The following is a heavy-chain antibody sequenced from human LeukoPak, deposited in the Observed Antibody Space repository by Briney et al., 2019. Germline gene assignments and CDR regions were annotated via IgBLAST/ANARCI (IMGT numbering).Heavy chain of an antibody. Sequence: GGSLRLSCAASGFTFSSYRMNWVRQAPGKGLEWVSSISSSSSYIYYADSVKGRFTISRDNAKNPLYLQMNSLRAEDTAVYYCARSREAVAGFGGDYWGQGTLVTVSS. CDR2: ISSSSSYI. CDR3: ARSREAVAGFGGDY. CDR1: GFTFSSYR. J-gene: IGHJ4*02. D-gene: IGHD6-19*01. V-gene: IGHV3-21*01.